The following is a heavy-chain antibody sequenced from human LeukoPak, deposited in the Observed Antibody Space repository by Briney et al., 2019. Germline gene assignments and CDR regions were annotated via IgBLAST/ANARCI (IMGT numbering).Heavy chain of an antibody. CDR3: AGQLLWFGELKASDI. CDR1: GGSISSSNW. D-gene: IGHD3-10*01. Sequence: SETLSLTCAVSGGSISSSNWWSWVRQPPGKGLEWIGEIYHSGSTNYNPSLKSRVTISVDKSKNQFSLKLSSVTAADTAVYYCAGQLLWFGELKASDIWGQGTMVTVSS. CDR2: IYHSGST. J-gene: IGHJ3*02. V-gene: IGHV4-4*02.